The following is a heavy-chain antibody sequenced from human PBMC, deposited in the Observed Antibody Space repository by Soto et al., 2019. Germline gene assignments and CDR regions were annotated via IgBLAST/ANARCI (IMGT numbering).Heavy chain of an antibody. CDR2: VYYTGST. V-gene: IGHV4-59*11. D-gene: IGHD3-10*01. CDR1: GGSINNHY. CDR3: ARARTNMVRRVIRGDKFDY. J-gene: IGHJ4*02. Sequence: SETLSLTCSVSGGSINNHYWSWIRQPPGKGLEWIGYVYYTGSTNYNPSLKSRVTMSVDTSKNQFSLNLTSLTAADTAVYYCARARTNMVRRVIRGDKFDYWGQGTLVTVSS.